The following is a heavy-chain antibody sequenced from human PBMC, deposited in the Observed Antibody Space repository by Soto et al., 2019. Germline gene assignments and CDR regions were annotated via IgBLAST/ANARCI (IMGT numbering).Heavy chain of an antibody. CDR1: GFSFSTFA. CDR3: ARDGLPDDLRSGGYWFDP. V-gene: IGHV3-30-3*01. CDR2: ISHDGRNE. J-gene: IGHJ5*02. Sequence: QAYLVESGGGVVQPGRSLRLSCAASGFSFSTFALHWVRQAPGEGLEWVALISHDGRNEKYAESVKGRFTISRDNSKNTVYMQMDSLRLEDTGVSYCARDGLPDDLRSGGYWFDPWGQGTQVTVSA. D-gene: IGHD3-3*01.